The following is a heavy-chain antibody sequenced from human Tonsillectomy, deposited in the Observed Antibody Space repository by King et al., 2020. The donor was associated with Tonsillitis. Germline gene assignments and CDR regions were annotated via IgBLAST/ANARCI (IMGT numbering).Heavy chain of an antibody. V-gene: IGHV1-69*11. CDR2: IIPILATP. D-gene: IGHD1-26*01. CDR1: GGTSSSNA. CDR3: ASGGRGGSYFEGDFDS. J-gene: IGHJ4*02. Sequence: QLVQSGAEVKKPGSSVKVSCKASGGTSSSNAFNWVRRAPGQGLEWMGGIIPILATPNYAQRFRGRLTISADSAGDSTSAAYMELSSLTSEDTAVYFCASGGRGGSYFEGDFDSWGQGTLVTVSS.